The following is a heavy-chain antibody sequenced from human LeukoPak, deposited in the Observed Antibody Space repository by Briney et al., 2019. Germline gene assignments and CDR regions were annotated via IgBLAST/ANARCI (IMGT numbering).Heavy chain of an antibody. CDR3: ARLHCTNGVCYSLSDNWFDP. D-gene: IGHD2-8*01. Sequence: SETLSLTCTVSGGSISSYYWSWIRQSPGKGLEWIGYIYYSGSTNYNPSLKSRVTISVDTSKNQFSLKLSSVTAADTAVYYCARLHCTNGVCYSLSDNWFDPWGQGTLVTVSS. J-gene: IGHJ5*02. V-gene: IGHV4-59*08. CDR1: GGSISSYY. CDR2: IYYSGST.